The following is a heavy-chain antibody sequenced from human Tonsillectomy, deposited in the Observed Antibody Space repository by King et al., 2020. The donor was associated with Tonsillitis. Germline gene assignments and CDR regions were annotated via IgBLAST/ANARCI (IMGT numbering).Heavy chain of an antibody. CDR2: ISSSSSYI. V-gene: IGHV3-21*01. CDR3: ARGIAADAYLDH. Sequence: VQLVESGGGLVKPGGSLRLSCAASGFTFSDYSMNWVRQAPGKGLEWVSSISSSSSYINDADSVKGRFTISRDNAKNSLYLQMNSLRGEDSAVYYCARGIAADAYLDHWGQGTLVTVSS. CDR1: GFTFSDYS. D-gene: IGHD6-13*01. J-gene: IGHJ4*02.